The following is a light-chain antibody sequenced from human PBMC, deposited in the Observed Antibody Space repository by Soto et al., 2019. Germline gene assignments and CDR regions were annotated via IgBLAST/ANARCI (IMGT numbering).Light chain of an antibody. V-gene: IGLV1-47*01. J-gene: IGLJ2*01. Sequence: QSALTQPPSASGTPGQRVTISCSGRSSNIGSNYVFWYQHLPGTAPKLLIYRNNQRPSGVPDRFSGSKSGTSASLAISGLRSEDETDYYCAAWDDSLSGVVFGGGTKLTVL. CDR2: RNN. CDR3: AAWDDSLSGVV. CDR1: SSNIGSNY.